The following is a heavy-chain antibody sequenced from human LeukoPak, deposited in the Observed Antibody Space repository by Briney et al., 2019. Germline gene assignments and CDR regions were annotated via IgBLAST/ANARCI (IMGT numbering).Heavy chain of an antibody. Sequence: PSETLSLTCTVSGGSISSSGYYWGWIRQPPGKGLEWIGTIYYSGITYYSPSLKSRVTISIDTSKNQFSLKLSSVTAADTAVYYCARQESIAAAGTSQETGAWGQGTLVTVSS. CDR2: IYYSGIT. V-gene: IGHV4-39*01. CDR3: ARQESIAAAGTSQETGA. J-gene: IGHJ4*02. D-gene: IGHD6-13*01. CDR1: GGSISSSGYY.